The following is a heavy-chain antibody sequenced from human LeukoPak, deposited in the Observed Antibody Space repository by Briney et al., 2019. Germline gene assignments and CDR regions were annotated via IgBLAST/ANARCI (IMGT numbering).Heavy chain of an antibody. CDR2: ISYSGST. V-gene: IGHV4-39*01. CDR3: ARLTPYSGSPLGDY. CDR1: GGSISSSSNF. Sequence: SETLSLTCTVSGGSISSSSNFWGWIRQPPGKGLEGIGSISYSGSTYYNPSLKSRGTISVDTSKNQFSLKLSSVTAADTAVYYCARLTPYSGSPLGDYWGQGTLVTVSS. D-gene: IGHD1-26*01. J-gene: IGHJ4*02.